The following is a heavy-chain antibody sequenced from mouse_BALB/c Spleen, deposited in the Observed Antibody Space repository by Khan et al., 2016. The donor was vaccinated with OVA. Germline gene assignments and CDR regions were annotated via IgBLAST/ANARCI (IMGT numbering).Heavy chain of an antibody. V-gene: IGHV1-7*01. Sequence: QVRLQQSGAELAKPGASVKMSCKASGYTFTDYWIHWVKKRPGQGLEWIGYINPSTGYTEYNHKFKDKATLTADKSSSTAYMTLSRLTSEDSAVYYCARGGYGSFAYWGQGTLVTVSA. CDR3: ARGGYGSFAY. CDR2: INPSTGYT. D-gene: IGHD2-2*01. J-gene: IGHJ3*01. CDR1: GYTFTDYW.